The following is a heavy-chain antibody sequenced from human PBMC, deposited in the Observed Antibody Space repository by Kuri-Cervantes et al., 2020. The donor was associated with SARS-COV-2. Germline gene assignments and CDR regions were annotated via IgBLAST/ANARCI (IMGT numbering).Heavy chain of an antibody. Sequence: SQTLSLTCAVYGGSFSGHYWSWIRQPPGKGLEWIGEINHSGSTNYDPSLKSRVTISVDTSKNQFSLKLSSVTAADTAVYYCARGWLFDYWGQGTLVTVSS. CDR2: INHSGST. V-gene: IGHV4-34*01. J-gene: IGHJ4*02. D-gene: IGHD2-21*01. CDR1: GGSFSGHY. CDR3: ARGWLFDY.